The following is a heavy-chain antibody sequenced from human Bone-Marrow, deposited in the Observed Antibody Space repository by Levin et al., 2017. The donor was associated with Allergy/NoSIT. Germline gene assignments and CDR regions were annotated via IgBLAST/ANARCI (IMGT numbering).Heavy chain of an antibody. Sequence: PGESLKISCAASGFIFPNYGMTWVRQAPGKGLEWVSAISMSGSSTDYADSVQGRFTISRDNRRDTLYLQMNSLRPEDTALYLCVRGSTAPDYWGQGTLVTVSS. J-gene: IGHJ4*02. D-gene: IGHD3-16*01. CDR1: GFIFPNYG. V-gene: IGHV3-23*01. CDR3: VRGSTAPDY. CDR2: ISMSGSST.